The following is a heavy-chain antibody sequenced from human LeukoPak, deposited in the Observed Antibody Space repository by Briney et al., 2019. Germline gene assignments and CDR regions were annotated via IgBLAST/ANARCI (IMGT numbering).Heavy chain of an antibody. CDR3: AKGPLDSSGYYHDY. V-gene: IGHV3-30*18. Sequence: GGSLRLSCAASGFTFSSYGMHWVRQAPGKGLEWVAVISYDGSNKYYADSVKGRFTISRDNSKNTLYLQMNSLRAEDTAVYYCAKGPLDSSGYYHDYWGQGTLVTVSS. J-gene: IGHJ4*02. D-gene: IGHD3-22*01. CDR2: ISYDGSNK. CDR1: GFTFSSYG.